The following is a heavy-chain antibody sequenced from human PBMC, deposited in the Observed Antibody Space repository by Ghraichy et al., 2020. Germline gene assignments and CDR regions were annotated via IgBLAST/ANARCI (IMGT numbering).Heavy chain of an antibody. CDR1: GFTFSSYA. CDR3: AKVHSSGWYQVKSGPFDY. J-gene: IGHJ4*02. CDR2: ISGSGNST. D-gene: IGHD6-19*01. Sequence: GESLNISCAASGFTFSSYAMSWVRQAPGKGLECVSSISGSGNSTYYADSVKGRFTISRDNSKNTFYLQMNSLRSEDTAVYYCAKVHSSGWYQVKSGPFDYWGQGILATVSS. V-gene: IGHV3-23*01.